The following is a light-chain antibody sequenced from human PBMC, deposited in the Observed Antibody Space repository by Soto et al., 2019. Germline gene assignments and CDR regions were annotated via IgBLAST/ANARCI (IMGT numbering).Light chain of an antibody. CDR1: SSNIGAAYD. V-gene: IGLV1-40*01. Sequence: QSVLTQPPSVSGAPGQKVTISCTRSSSNIGAAYDVHWYQHLPGTAPKLLIYGNNNRPSGVPDRFSGAKSGTSASLAITGLQAEDEADYYCQSYDSSLSGWVFGGGTKLNVL. CDR3: QSYDSSLSGWV. CDR2: GNN. J-gene: IGLJ3*02.